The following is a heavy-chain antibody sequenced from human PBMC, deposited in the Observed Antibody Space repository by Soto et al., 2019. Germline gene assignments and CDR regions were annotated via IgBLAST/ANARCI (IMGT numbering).Heavy chain of an antibody. CDR2: FDPDEAET. CDR3: TYHGDYNFDH. D-gene: IGHD4-17*01. J-gene: IGHJ5*02. V-gene: IGHV1-24*01. CDR1: GYTLNEVA. Sequence: QVQLVQSGAEAKKPGASVKVSCKVSGYTLNEVAMHWVRQAPGKGLEWLGGFDPDEAETIYAQHFQGRVTMTEDTSTDTVYMELSSLRSEDTAFFCTTYHGDYNFDHWGQGTLVTVSS.